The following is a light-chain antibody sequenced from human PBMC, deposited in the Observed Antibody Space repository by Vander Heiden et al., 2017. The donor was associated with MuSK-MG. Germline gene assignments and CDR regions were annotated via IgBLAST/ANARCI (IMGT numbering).Light chain of an antibody. CDR2: LGS. J-gene: IGKJ2*01. CDR1: QSLLHSYGYNY. CDR3: RQSLQTPYT. Sequence: DIVMTQSPLSQPVTPGEPASVSCRSNQSLLHSYGYNYLDWYLQKPGRSPQLMIFLGSNRASGVPDRVSGSGSGTDFTLKISRVEAEDVGVYYCRQSLQTPYTFGQGTKMEIK. V-gene: IGKV2-28*01.